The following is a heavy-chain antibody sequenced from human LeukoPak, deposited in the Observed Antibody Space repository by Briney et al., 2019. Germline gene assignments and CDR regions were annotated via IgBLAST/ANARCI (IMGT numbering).Heavy chain of an antibody. V-gene: IGHV3-48*03. D-gene: IGHD1-26*01. J-gene: IGHJ4*02. CDR1: GFTFSSYE. CDR3: ARPSLNTGSYFDY. CDR2: ISTSGSAI. Sequence: QPGGSLRLSCAASGFTFSSYEMNWVRQAPGKGLEWVSYISTSGSAIYYADSVKGRFTISRDNSKNTLYLQMNSLRPEDTAVYYCARPSLNTGSYFDYWGQGILVSVSS.